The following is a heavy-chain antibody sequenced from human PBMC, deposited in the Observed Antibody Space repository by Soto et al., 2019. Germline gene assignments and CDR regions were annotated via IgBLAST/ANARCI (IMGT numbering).Heavy chain of an antibody. CDR3: TRDSGGRGGY. CDR2: TNEDGTTT. CDR1: GFTFSSYW. Sequence: EVQLVESGGGLVQPGGSLRLSCEVSGFTFSSYWMHWVRQVPGKGLVWVSRTNEDGTTTNYADSVRGRFTISRDNAKKTLYLEMKGGRGAERAVYYCTRDSGGRGGYWGQGTLVTVSS. V-gene: IGHV3-74*01. J-gene: IGHJ4*02. D-gene: IGHD3-16*01.